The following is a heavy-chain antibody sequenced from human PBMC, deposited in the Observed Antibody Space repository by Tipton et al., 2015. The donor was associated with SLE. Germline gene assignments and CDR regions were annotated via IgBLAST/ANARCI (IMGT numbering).Heavy chain of an antibody. V-gene: IGHV4-59*01. CDR3: AREVRPDLHYYMDV. J-gene: IGHJ6*03. CDR2: IYYSGST. CDR1: GGSISSYY. Sequence: LRLSCTVSGGSISSYYWSWIRQPPGKGLEWFGYIYYSGSTNYNPSLKSRVTISVDTSKNQFSLKLSSVTAADTAVYYCAREVRPDLHYYMDVWGKGTTVTVSS.